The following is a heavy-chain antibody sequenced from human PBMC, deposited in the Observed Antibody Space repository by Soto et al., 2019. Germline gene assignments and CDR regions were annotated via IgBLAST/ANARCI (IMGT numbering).Heavy chain of an antibody. D-gene: IGHD3-10*01. J-gene: IGHJ5*02. CDR3: GRDTRGRGSGRFDP. Sequence: QVQLQESGPGLVKPSQTLSLTCTVSGDSITSGGYYWTWIRQYPGKGLEYIGCIYYSGVTYYNPSRKSRVTIAVNTSTDQVSRKLSSVTGADTAMYYCGRDTRGRGSGRFDPWGQGTLVTVSS. V-gene: IGHV4-31*03. CDR1: GDSITSGGYY. CDR2: IYYSGVT.